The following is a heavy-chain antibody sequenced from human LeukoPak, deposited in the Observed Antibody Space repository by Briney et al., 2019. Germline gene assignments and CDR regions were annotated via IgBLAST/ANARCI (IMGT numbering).Heavy chain of an antibody. CDR3: AKDLSAAVTDGFDI. Sequence: PGGSLRLSCAASGFTCSSDAMTWVRQAPGKGLEWVSAITGSGASTYYADSVKGRFTISRDSSKNTLYLQMNSLRAEDTALYYCAKDLSAAVTDGFDIWGQGTMVTVSS. CDR2: ITGSGAST. CDR1: GFTCSSDA. D-gene: IGHD6-13*01. V-gene: IGHV3-23*01. J-gene: IGHJ3*02.